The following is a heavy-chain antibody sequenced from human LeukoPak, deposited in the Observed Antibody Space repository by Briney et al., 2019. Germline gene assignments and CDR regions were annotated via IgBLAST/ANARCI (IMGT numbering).Heavy chain of an antibody. V-gene: IGHV1-2*02. CDR2: INPNSGDT. CDR1: AYTFTGYY. CDR3: ARDRLGSGWSRNYFDY. J-gene: IGHJ4*02. Sequence: ASVKVSCKASAYTFTGYYMHWVRQAPGQGLEWMGWINPNSGDTNYAQKFQGRVTMTRDTSISTAYMELSRLRSDDTAVYYCARDRLGSGWSRNYFDYWGQGTLVTFSS. D-gene: IGHD6-19*01.